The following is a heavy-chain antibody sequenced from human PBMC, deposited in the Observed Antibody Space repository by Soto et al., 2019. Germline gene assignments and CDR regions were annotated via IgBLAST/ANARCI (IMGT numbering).Heavy chain of an antibody. Sequence: QVQLVESGGGVVQPGRSPRLSCAASGFTFSSYALHWVRQAPGKGLEWVAVISYDGSNKYYADSVKGRFTISRYNSRNTLYLQINSLRGEDTAVYYCARESPLTGTVGYWGQGTLVTVSS. D-gene: IGHD1-20*01. V-gene: IGHV3-30-3*01. CDR1: GFTFSSYA. CDR2: ISYDGSNK. J-gene: IGHJ4*02. CDR3: ARESPLTGTVGY.